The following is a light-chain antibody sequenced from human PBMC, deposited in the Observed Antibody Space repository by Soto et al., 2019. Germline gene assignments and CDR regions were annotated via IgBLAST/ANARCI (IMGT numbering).Light chain of an antibody. J-gene: IGKJ2*01. Sequence: EIVLTQSPGTLSLSPGERATLSCRASQSVSSSYLAWYQQKPGQAPRLLIYGASSRATGIPDRFSGSGSGTDFTLTISRLETADCAVYYCQQYGSSPYTFGQGTKLEIK. V-gene: IGKV3-20*01. CDR1: QSVSSSY. CDR2: GAS. CDR3: QQYGSSPYT.